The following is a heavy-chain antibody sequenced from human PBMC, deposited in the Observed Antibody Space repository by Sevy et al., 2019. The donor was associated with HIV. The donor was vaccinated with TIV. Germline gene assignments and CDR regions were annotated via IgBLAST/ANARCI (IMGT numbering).Heavy chain of an antibody. D-gene: IGHD1-26*01. Sequence: GGSLRLSCAASGFTFSDYALSWVRQAPGKGLEWVSILYSGGSTYYAASVKGRFAVSRDNSKNTLYLQMNSLRAEDTAVYYCARAGTGSYRAYFDYWGQGTLVTVSS. CDR1: GFTFSDYA. CDR2: LYSGGST. V-gene: IGHV3-53*01. CDR3: ARAGTGSYRAYFDY. J-gene: IGHJ4*02.